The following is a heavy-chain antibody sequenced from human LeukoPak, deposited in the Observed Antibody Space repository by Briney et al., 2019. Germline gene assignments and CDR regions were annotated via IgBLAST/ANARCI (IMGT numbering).Heavy chain of an antibody. CDR1: GGSFSGYY. CDR3: ARGGSIVVVPAYYFDY. V-gene: IGHV4-34*01. J-gene: IGHJ4*02. D-gene: IGHD2-2*01. CDR2: INHSGST. Sequence: SETLSLTCAVYGGSFSGYYWSWIRQPPGKGLEWIGEINHSGSTNYNPSLKSRVTISVDTSKNQFSLKLSSVTAADTAVYYCARGGSIVVVPAYYFDYWGQGTLVTASS.